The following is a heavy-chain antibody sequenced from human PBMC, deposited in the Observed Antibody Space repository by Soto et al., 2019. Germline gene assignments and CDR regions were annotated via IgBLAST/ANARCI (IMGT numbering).Heavy chain of an antibody. J-gene: IGHJ3*02. CDR3: AADRYCSSTTCPRAFDI. D-gene: IGHD2-2*01. CDR2: IKRKIDGETT. V-gene: IGHV3-15*01. Sequence: EVQLLESGGDLAEPGGSLRLSCAASGFAFTHVWMTWVRQAPGRGVEWVGRIKRKIDGETTNYAAPVKGRFTTSRDDSKSTLYLQMNSLKTDDSAVYYCAADRYCSSTTCPRAFDIWGQGT. CDR1: GFAFTHVW.